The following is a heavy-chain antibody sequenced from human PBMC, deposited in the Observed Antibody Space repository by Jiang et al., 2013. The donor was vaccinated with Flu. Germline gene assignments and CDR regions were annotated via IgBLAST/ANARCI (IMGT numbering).Heavy chain of an antibody. J-gene: IGHJ4*02. D-gene: IGHD1-26*01. CDR1: GGSISSYY. CDR3: ARAKGGEHHYYFDY. CDR2: LSYGST. V-gene: IGHV4-59*12. Sequence: KPSETLSLTCTVSGGSISSYYWSWVRQPPREGAGVDWGNLSYGSTNYNPSLKSRVTISVDKSKNQFSLKLSSVTAADTAVYYCARAKGGEHHYYFDYWGQGTLVTVSS.